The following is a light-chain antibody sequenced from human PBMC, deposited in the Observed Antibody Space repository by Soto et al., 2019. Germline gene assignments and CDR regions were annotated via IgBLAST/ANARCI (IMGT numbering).Light chain of an antibody. J-gene: IGKJ1*01. CDR3: QQTDSTPQT. CDR2: AAS. Sequence: DIQMTQSPSSLSASVGDRVTMSCRASQSIRNYVSWYQQKPGTAPKLLIRAASTLQSGGPSRFSGSGSGTDFTLTISSLQIEDFATYFCQQTDSTPQTFGQGTNVEI. CDR1: QSIRNY. V-gene: IGKV1-39*01.